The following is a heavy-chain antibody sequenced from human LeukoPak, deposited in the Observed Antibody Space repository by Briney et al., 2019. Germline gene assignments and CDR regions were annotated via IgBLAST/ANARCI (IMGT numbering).Heavy chain of an antibody. D-gene: IGHD6-13*01. CDR2: ISSSGSTI. V-gene: IGHV3-48*03. CDR3: ARTAGSSWYTDVGGHLDY. J-gene: IGHJ4*02. CDR1: GFTFSSYE. Sequence: GGSLRLSCAASGFTFSSYEMNWVRQAPGKGLEWVSYISSSGSTIYYADSVKGRFTISRDNAKNSLYLQMNSLRAEDTAVYYCARTAGSSWYTDVGGHLDYWGQGTLVTVYS.